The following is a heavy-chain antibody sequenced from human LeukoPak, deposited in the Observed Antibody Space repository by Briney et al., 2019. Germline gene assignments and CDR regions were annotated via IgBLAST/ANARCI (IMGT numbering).Heavy chain of an antibody. CDR1: GFTFSSYA. CDR3: ARGDSSGWFRY. Sequence: GRSLRLSCAASGFTFSSYAMHWVRQAPGKGLEWVAVISYDGSNKYYADSVKGRFTISRDNSKNTLYLQMNSMRAEDTAVYYCARGDSSGWFRYWGQGTLVTVSS. D-gene: IGHD6-19*01. J-gene: IGHJ4*02. CDR2: ISYDGSNK. V-gene: IGHV3-30*04.